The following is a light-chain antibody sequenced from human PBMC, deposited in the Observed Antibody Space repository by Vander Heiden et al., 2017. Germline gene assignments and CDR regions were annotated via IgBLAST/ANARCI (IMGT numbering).Light chain of an antibody. V-gene: IGKV3-11*01. Sequence: EIVLTQSPATLSLSPGERATLSCRASQSVSSYLAWYQQKPGQAPRLLISDASNRATGIPVRFSGSGSGTDFTLTSSSLEPEDFAVYYWQQRYNSYTFGQGTKMDIK. CDR1: QSVSSY. CDR3: QQRYNSYT. J-gene: IGKJ2*01. CDR2: DAS.